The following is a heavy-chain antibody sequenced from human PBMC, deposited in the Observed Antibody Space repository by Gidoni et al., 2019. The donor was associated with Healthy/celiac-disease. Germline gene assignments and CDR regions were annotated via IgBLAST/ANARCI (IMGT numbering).Heavy chain of an antibody. CDR2: ISYDGSNK. D-gene: IGHD5-12*01. Sequence: QVQLVESGGGVVQPGRSLRLSCAASGFTFSSYAMHWVRRAPGKGLEWVAVISYDGSNKYYADSVKGRFTISRDNSKNTLYLQMNSLRAEDTAVYYCARADIVATITGGVFDYWGQGTLVTVSS. CDR1: GFTFSSYA. V-gene: IGHV3-30-3*01. J-gene: IGHJ4*02. CDR3: ARADIVATITGGVFDY.